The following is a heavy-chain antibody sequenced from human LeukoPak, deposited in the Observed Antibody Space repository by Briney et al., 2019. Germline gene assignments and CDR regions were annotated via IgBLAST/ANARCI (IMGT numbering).Heavy chain of an antibody. D-gene: IGHD3-22*01. V-gene: IGHV1-24*01. CDR3: ATAPTDSSGYPNYYYYMDV. CDR1: GYTLTELS. J-gene: IGHJ6*03. CDR2: SDPEDGET. Sequence: ASVKVSCKVSGYTLTELSMHWVRQAPGKGLEWMGGSDPEDGETIYAQKFQGRVTMTEDTSTDTAYMELSSLRSEDTAVYYCATAPTDSSGYPNYYYYMDVWGKGITVTVSS.